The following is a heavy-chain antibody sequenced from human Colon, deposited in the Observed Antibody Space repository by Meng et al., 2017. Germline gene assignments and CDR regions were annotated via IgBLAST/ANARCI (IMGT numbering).Heavy chain of an antibody. Sequence: SETLSLTCGVSGFSITSGYYWGWIRQTPEKGLEWIGSIYHSGSTYYNPSLKNRIIMSVDTSQNQFSLNLRSVTAADTAVYYFAKGFDYGDYKRPYFDYWGQGILVTVSS. CDR3: AKGFDYGDYKRPYFDY. CDR1: GFSITSGYY. V-gene: IGHV4-38-2*01. J-gene: IGHJ4*02. CDR2: IYHSGST. D-gene: IGHD4-17*01.